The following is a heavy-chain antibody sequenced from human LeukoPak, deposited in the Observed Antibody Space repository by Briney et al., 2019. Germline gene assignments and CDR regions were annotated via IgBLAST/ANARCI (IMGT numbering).Heavy chain of an antibody. V-gene: IGHV3-11*01. CDR2: ISGRGSSI. CDR3: AKANVVAAMADWFDP. D-gene: IGHD2-15*01. Sequence: GGSLRLSCAASGFTFSDSFMSWIRQAPGKGLEWVSYISGRGSSIYYIDSVKGRFTISRDNAKNSLYLQMNSLRAEDTAVYYCAKANVVAAMADWFDPWGQGTLVTVSS. J-gene: IGHJ5*02. CDR1: GFTFSDSF.